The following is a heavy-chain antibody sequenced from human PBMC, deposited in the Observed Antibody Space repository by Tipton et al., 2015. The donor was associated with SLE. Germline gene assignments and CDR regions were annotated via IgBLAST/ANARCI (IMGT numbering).Heavy chain of an antibody. CDR3: ARMGLCTTTDCNEGAFDL. D-gene: IGHD2/OR15-2a*01. CDR2: IYYTGNT. CDR1: GGSMSYHY. V-gene: IGHV4-59*11. J-gene: IGHJ3*01. Sequence: TLSLTCSVSGGSMSYHYWSWIRQPPGKGLEWIGYIYYTGNTNYNPSLKSRVTMSVDTSKSQFSLKLTFVSAADTAIYYCARMGLCTTTDCNEGAFDLWGQGSMVTVSS.